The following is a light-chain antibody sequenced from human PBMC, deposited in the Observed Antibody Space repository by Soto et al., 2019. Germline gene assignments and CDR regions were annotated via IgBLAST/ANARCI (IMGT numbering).Light chain of an antibody. V-gene: IGKV1-16*01. J-gene: IGKJ5*01. CDR1: QGVGKY. Sequence: DIQMTQSPSSLSASVGDRVIITCRASQGVGKYLAWFQQKPGKAPKSLIYGASRLQSGVPSRFSGSGSGTHFTLAITNLQPEDFATYYCHQYNTYPTFGQGTRLQI. CDR2: GAS. CDR3: HQYNTYPT.